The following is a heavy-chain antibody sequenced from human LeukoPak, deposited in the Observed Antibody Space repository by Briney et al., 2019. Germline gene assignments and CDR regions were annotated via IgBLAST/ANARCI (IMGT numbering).Heavy chain of an antibody. CDR3: ARLSYGSGSHYNFYFDF. D-gene: IGHD3-10*01. J-gene: IGHJ4*02. Sequence: PSETLSLTCTVSGGSISSGSHYWGWIRQPPGKELEWIGNIYYSGNSYYNPSLKSRVTISVHASKNQFSLNLSSVTAADTAVYYCARLSYGSGSHYNFYFDFWGQGTLVTVSA. CDR2: IYYSGNS. CDR1: GGSISSGSHY. V-gene: IGHV4-39*01.